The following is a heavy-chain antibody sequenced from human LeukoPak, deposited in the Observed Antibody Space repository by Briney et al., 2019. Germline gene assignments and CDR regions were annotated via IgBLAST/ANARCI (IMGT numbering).Heavy chain of an antibody. CDR1: GGSISSSSYY. CDR2: IYYSGST. D-gene: IGHD3-10*01. Sequence: SETLSLTCTVSGGSISSSSYYWGWIRQPPGKGLEWIGSIYYSGSTYYIPSLKSRVTISVDTSKNQFSLKLSSVTAADTAVYYCARRSTSRGNWFDPWGQGTLVTVSS. J-gene: IGHJ5*02. V-gene: IGHV4-39*07. CDR3: ARRSTSRGNWFDP.